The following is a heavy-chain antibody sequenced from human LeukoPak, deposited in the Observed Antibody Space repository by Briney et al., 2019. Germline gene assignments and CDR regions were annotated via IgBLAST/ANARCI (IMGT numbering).Heavy chain of an antibody. J-gene: IGHJ6*02. V-gene: IGHV3-15*07. Sequence: GGSLRLSCAASGFTFSNAWMNWVRQAPGKGLGWVGRVKSKTDGGTTDYAAPVKGRFTISRDDSKNTLYLQMNSLKTEDTAVYYCTTDGIYDILTGLFYYYGMDVWGQGTTVTVSS. CDR2: VKSKTDGGTT. CDR3: TTDGIYDILTGLFYYYGMDV. CDR1: GFTFSNAW. D-gene: IGHD3-9*01.